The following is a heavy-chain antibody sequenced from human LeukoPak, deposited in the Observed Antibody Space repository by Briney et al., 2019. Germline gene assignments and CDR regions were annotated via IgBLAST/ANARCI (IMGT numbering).Heavy chain of an antibody. CDR2: IGIRGDT. V-gene: IGHV3-13*01. CDR1: GFTFTNYD. J-gene: IGHJ4*02. Sequence: GGSLRLSCAASGFTFTNYDMHWVRQATGRGLEWVSAIGIRGDTYYPGSVKGRFTISRENAKSSLYLQMNSLRAEDTAVYYCARGGVQVSGIDEIDHWGQGTLVTVSS. CDR3: ARGGVQVSGIDEIDH. D-gene: IGHD1-1*01.